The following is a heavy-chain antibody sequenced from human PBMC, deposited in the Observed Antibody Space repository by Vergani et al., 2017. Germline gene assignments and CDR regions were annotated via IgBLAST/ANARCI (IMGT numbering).Heavy chain of an antibody. Sequence: QLQLQESGPGLVKPSETLSLTCTVSGGSISSSSYYWGWIRQPPGKGLEWIGSIYYSGSTYYNPSLKSRVIISVDTSKNQFSLKLSSVTAADTAVYYCARKGQWLVRGGFDIWGQGTMVTVSS. CDR2: IYYSGST. D-gene: IGHD6-19*01. CDR1: GGSISSSSYY. J-gene: IGHJ3*02. CDR3: ARKGQWLVRGGFDI. V-gene: IGHV4-39*01.